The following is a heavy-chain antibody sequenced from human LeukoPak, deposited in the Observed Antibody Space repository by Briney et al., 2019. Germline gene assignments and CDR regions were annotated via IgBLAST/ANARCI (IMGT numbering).Heavy chain of an antibody. D-gene: IGHD6-19*01. CDR3: ARHSRGGWYAI. V-gene: IGHV4-59*08. CDR2: IYYSGST. CDR1: GGSFSGYY. J-gene: IGHJ4*02. Sequence: PSETLSLTCAVYGGSFSGYYWSWIRQPPGKGLEWIGYIYYSGSTNYNPSLKSRVTISVDTSKNQFSLKLSSVTAADTAVYYCARHSRGGWYAIWGQGTLVTVSS.